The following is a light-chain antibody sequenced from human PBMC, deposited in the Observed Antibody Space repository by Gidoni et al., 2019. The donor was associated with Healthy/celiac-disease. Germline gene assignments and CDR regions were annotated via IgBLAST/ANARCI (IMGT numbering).Light chain of an antibody. CDR1: KSISSW. V-gene: IGKV1-5*03. CDR2: KAS. CDR3: QQYNSYSCS. Sequence: DIQITQSPSTLSASVGDRVTITCRASKSISSWLAWYQQKPGKAPKLLIYKASSLESGVPSRFSGSGSGTEFTLTISSLQPDDFATYYCQQYNSYSCSFGQGTKLEIK. J-gene: IGKJ2*04.